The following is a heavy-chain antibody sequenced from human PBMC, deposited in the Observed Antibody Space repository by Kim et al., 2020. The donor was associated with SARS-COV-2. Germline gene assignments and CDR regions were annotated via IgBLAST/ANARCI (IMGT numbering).Heavy chain of an antibody. D-gene: IGHD7-27*01. Sequence: SPSFQGQVTISVDKSISTAYLQWSSLKASDTAMYYCARARWGRAEYFQHWGQGTLVTVSS. CDR3: ARARWGRAEYFQH. V-gene: IGHV5-51*01. J-gene: IGHJ1*01.